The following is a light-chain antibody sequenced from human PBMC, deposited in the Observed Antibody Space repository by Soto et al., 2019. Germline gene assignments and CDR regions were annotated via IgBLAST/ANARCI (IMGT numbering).Light chain of an antibody. J-gene: IGKJ1*01. Sequence: EIVMTQSPATLSVSPGERATLSCRASQSVSNNLAWYQQKPGQAPRLHIYGASTRATGVPARFSGSGSGTEFTLTISSLQSEDFAVYYWQQYNNWWTFGQGTKVEIK. CDR3: QQYNNWWT. CDR1: QSVSNN. CDR2: GAS. V-gene: IGKV3-15*01.